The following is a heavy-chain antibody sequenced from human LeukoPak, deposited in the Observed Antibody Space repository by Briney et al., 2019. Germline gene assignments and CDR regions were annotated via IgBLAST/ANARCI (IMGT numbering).Heavy chain of an antibody. J-gene: IGHJ6*03. D-gene: IGHD2/OR15-2a*01. V-gene: IGHV3-21*01. CDR3: ARGYFGKEGYYYYYMDV. Sequence: GGSLRLSCAASGFTFSSYAMHWVRQAPGKGLEWVSSISSSSYIYYADSVKGRFTISRDNAKNSLYLQMNSLRTEDTAVYYCARGYFGKEGYYYYYMDVWGKGTTVTVSS. CDR1: GFTFSSYA. CDR2: ISSSSYI.